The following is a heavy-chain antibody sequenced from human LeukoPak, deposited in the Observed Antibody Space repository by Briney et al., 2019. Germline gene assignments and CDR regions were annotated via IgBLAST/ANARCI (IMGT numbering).Heavy chain of an antibody. CDR1: GGTLSSYA. CDR3: ARVSPATDAFDI. CDR2: IIPIFGTA. Sequence: GSSVKVSCKASGGTLSSYAISWVRQAPGQGLEWMGGIIPIFGTANYAQKFQGRVTITADESTSTAYMELSSLRSEDTAVYYCARVSPATDAFDIWGQGTMVTVSS. J-gene: IGHJ3*02. V-gene: IGHV1-69*01. D-gene: IGHD2-2*01.